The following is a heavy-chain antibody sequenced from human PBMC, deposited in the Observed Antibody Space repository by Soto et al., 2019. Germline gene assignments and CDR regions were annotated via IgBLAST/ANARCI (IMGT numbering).Heavy chain of an antibody. CDR3: ARGFGYDFWSGYFEGVYYFDY. CDR1: GGSFSGYY. V-gene: IGHV4-34*01. CDR2: INHSGST. J-gene: IGHJ4*02. Sequence: SETLSLTCAVYGGSFSGYYWSRIRQPPGKGLEWIGEINHSGSTNYNPSLKSRVTISVDTSKNQFSLKLSSVTAADTAVYYCARGFGYDFWSGYFEGVYYFDYWGQGTLVTVSS. D-gene: IGHD3-3*01.